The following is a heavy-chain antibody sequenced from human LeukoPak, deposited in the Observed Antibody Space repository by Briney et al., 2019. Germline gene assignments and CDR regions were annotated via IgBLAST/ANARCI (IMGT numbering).Heavy chain of an antibody. CDR3: ARGGVVPAAISITYYYYYYMDV. J-gene: IGHJ6*03. V-gene: IGHV1-46*01. Sequence: ASVKVSCKASGYTFTSYYMHWVRQAPGQGLEWMGIINPSGGSTSYAQKFQGRVTMTRDMSTSTAYMELRSLRSDDTAVYYCARGGVVPAAISITYYYYYYMDVWGKGTTVTISS. D-gene: IGHD2-2*02. CDR1: GYTFTSYY. CDR2: INPSGGST.